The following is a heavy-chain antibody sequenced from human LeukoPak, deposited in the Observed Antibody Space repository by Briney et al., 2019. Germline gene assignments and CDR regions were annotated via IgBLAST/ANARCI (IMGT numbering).Heavy chain of an antibody. Sequence: GGSLRLSCAASGFPFTTYAMNWVRQAPGKGLEWVSVISSTGYTTYYADSVKDRFTVSRDNSQNTLYLQMNSLRAEDTAVYYCAKRRDSSARAFDYWGQGTPVTVSS. J-gene: IGHJ4*02. V-gene: IGHV3-23*01. CDR2: ISSTGYTT. CDR1: GFPFTTYA. CDR3: AKRRDSSARAFDY. D-gene: IGHD6-6*01.